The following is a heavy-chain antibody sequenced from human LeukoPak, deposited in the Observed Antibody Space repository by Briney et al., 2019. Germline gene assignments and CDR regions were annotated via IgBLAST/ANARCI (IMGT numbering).Heavy chain of an antibody. J-gene: IGHJ4*02. V-gene: IGHV3-21*01. CDR1: GLTFSRFW. D-gene: IGHD5-24*01. CDR3: ARAPLRVEMATIRGSYFDY. Sequence: GGSLRLSCAASGLTFSRFWMHWVRQVPGKGLEWISSISSSSSYIYYADSVKGRFTISRDNAKNSLYLQMNSLRAEDTAVYYCARAPLRVEMATIRGSYFDYWGQGTLVTVSS. CDR2: ISSSSSYI.